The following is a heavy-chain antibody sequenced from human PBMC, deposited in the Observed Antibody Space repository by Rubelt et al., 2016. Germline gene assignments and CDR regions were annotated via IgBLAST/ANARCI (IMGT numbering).Heavy chain of an antibody. CDR3: ATYCGSDPCYGWNYYGMDV. CDR2: ISSSSSLI. J-gene: IGHJ6*02. V-gene: IGHV3-48*04. D-gene: IGHD2-21*02. Sequence: EVQLVESGGGFVQPGGSLRLSCAASGFTFSGYSMNWLRQAPGKGLEWVSYISSSSSLIYYADSVKGRFTISRDNAKNSLYLQMNSLRAEDTAVYYCATYCGSDPCYGWNYYGMDVWGQGTTVTVSS. CDR1: GFTFSGYS.